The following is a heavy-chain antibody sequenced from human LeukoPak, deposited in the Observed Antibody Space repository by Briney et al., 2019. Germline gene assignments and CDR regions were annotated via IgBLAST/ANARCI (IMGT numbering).Heavy chain of an antibody. CDR3: ARDNDYDSSGYYSWDYYYYMDV. D-gene: IGHD3-22*01. Sequence: GGSLRLSCAASGFTFSSYEMNWVRQAPGKGLEWVSYISSSSSTIYYADSVKGRFTISRDNAKNSLYLQMNSLRAEDTAVYYCARDNDYDSSGYYSWDYYYYMDVWGKGTTVTVSS. J-gene: IGHJ6*03. CDR1: GFTFSSYE. CDR2: ISSSSSTI. V-gene: IGHV3-48*01.